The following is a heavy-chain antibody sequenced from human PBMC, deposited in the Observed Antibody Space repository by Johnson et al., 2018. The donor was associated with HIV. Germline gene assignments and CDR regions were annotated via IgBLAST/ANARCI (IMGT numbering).Heavy chain of an antibody. Sequence: MLLVESGGGLVQPGRSLRLSCAASGFTFDDYAMHWVRQAPGKGLEWVSGVTGTGGDTYYAESVKGRFTISRDNSKNTLYLQMNKLRAEDTAVYFCASQVRGLRLGVDAFDIWGQGTMVTVSS. J-gene: IGHJ3*02. CDR3: ASQVRGLRLGVDAFDI. V-gene: IGHV3-23*04. CDR1: GFTFDDYA. CDR2: VTGTGGDT. D-gene: IGHD3-16*01.